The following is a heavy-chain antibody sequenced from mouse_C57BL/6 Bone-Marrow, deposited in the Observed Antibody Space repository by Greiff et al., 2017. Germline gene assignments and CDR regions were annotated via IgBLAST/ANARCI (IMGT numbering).Heavy chain of an antibody. J-gene: IGHJ2*01. V-gene: IGHV1-72*01. CDR3: ARGDYREGY. CDR2: IDTNSGGT. D-gene: IGHD2-14*01. Sequence: QVQLQQPGAELVKPGASVKLSCKASGYTFTSYWMHWLKQRPGRGLVWIGRIDTNSGGTKYNEKFKSKASLTVDKPSSSAYMQLSSLTAEDSAVYYCARGDYREGYWGQGTTLTVSA. CDR1: GYTFTSYW.